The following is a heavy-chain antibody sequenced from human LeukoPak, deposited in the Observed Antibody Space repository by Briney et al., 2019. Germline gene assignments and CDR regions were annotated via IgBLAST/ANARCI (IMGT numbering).Heavy chain of an antibody. D-gene: IGHD3-9*01. J-gene: IGHJ3*02. CDR3: ASDRSYYDILTGYETRGAFDI. V-gene: IGHV4-39*07. Sequence: PSETLSLTSTVSGGSISSSSYYWGWIRQPPGKGLGWNGSIYYSGSTYYNPSLKSRVTISVDTSKNQFSLKLSSVTAADTAVYYCASDRSYYDILTGYETRGAFDIWGQGTMVTVSS. CDR1: GGSISSSSYY. CDR2: IYYSGST.